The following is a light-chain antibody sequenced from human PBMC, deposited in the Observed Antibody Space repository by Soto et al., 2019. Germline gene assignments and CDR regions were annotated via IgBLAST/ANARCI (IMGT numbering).Light chain of an antibody. J-gene: IGLJ3*02. V-gene: IGLV1-36*01. CDR3: AAWDDNLIGPV. Sequence: QSVLTQPPSVSEAPRQRVTISCSGSSSNIGNNAVNWYQQVPGKAPKLLIYYDDLLPPGVSDRFSGSKSRTSASLAISGLQSEDEADYYCAAWDDNLIGPVFGGGTKLTVL. CDR1: SSNIGNNA. CDR2: YDD.